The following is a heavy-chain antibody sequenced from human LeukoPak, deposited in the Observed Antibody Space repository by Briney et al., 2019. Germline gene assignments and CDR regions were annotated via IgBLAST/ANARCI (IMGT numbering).Heavy chain of an antibody. V-gene: IGHV1-69*04. D-gene: IGHD5-18*01. Sequence: SVKVSCKASGGTFSSYAISWVRQAPGQGLEWMGRIIPIFGIANYAQKFQGRVTITADKSTSTAYMELSSLRSEDTAVYYCARDVSDTAMVRPYNWLDPWGQGTLVTVSS. CDR3: ARDVSDTAMVRPYNWLDP. CDR2: IIPIFGIA. CDR1: GGTFSSYA. J-gene: IGHJ5*02.